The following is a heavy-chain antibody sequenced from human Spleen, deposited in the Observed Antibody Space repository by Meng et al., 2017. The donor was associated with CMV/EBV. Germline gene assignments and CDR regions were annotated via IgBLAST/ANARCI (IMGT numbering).Heavy chain of an antibody. CDR2: FDPEGGET. V-gene: IGHV1-24*01. D-gene: IGHD1-1*01. CDR1: GNTLTEVS. J-gene: IGHJ5*02. CDR3: AALQTGTQGVGWFNP. Sequence: SGNTLTEVSMHWVRQAPGKGLEWMGGFDPEGGETIYAQKFQGRVTMTEDTSTDTAYMELSSLRSEDTAVYYCAALQTGTQGVGWFNPWGQGTLVTVSS.